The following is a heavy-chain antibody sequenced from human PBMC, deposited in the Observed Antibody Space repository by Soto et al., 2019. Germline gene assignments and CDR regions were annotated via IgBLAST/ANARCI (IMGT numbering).Heavy chain of an antibody. J-gene: IGHJ5*01. CDR3: VRLIGNSWLDF. V-gene: IGHV6-1*01. Sequence: PSQTLSLTCAISGDSVSSSSVTWNWIRQSPSRGLEWLGRTYYRSKRYNDYAESVKSRITINPDTSKNQFSLHLNSVTPEDTVFYYCVRLIGNSWLDFWGQGTLVTVSS. D-gene: IGHD1-26*01. CDR1: GDSVSSSSVT. CDR2: TYYRSKRYN.